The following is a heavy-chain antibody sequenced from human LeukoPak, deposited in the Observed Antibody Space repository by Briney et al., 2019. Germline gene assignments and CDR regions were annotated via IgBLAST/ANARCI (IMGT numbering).Heavy chain of an antibody. CDR2: LLYEGSNT. CDR1: GFTFRNYA. V-gene: IGHV3-30-3*01. Sequence: TGGSLRLSCAVSGFTFRNYAMHWVRQAPGKGLEWVAVLLYEGSNTYYADSVKGRFTVSRDNSKNTLYLQMNSLREDDTALYYCAKGDVVAPIDYWGQGTLITVSS. J-gene: IGHJ4*02. CDR3: AKGDVVAPIDY. D-gene: IGHD2-21*01.